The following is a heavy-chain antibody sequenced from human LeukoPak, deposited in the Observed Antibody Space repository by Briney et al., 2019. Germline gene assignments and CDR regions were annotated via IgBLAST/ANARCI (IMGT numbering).Heavy chain of an antibody. J-gene: IGHJ6*02. CDR2: IYYSGST. V-gene: IGHV4-59*08. Sequence: SETLSLTCTVSGGSISSYYWSWIRQPPGKGLEWIGYIYYSGSTNYNPSLKSRVTISVDTSKNQFSLKLSSVTAADTAVYYCARQTDLGYYYGMDVWGQGTTVTVSS. D-gene: IGHD3-16*01. CDR1: GGSISSYY. CDR3: ARQTDLGYYYGMDV.